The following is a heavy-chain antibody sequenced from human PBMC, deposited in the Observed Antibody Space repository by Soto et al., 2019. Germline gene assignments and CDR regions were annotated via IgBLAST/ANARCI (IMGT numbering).Heavy chain of an antibody. J-gene: IGHJ4*02. Sequence: XGSRRLSCAASGFTFSGSAMHWVRQASGKGLEWVGRIRSKANSYATAYAASVKGRFTISRDDSKNTAYLQMNSLKTEDTAVYYCTRYYYDSSGNLYFDYWGQGTLVTVSS. CDR3: TRYYYDSSGNLYFDY. CDR1: GFTFSGSA. V-gene: IGHV3-73*01. D-gene: IGHD3-22*01. CDR2: IRSKANSYAT.